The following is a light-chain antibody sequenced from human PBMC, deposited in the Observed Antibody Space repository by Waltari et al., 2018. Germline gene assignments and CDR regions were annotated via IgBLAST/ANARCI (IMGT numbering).Light chain of an antibody. V-gene: IGLV2-14*03. J-gene: IGLJ2*01. CDR1: SSDVGGYNY. CDR2: DVS. CDR3: SSYISSSTLEL. Sequence: HSALTQPASVSGSPGQSITISCPGTSSDVGGYNYVSWYQQHPGKAPKLMIYDVSNRPSGVSNRFSGSKSGNTASLTISGLQAEDEADYYCSSYISSSTLELFGGGTSLTVL.